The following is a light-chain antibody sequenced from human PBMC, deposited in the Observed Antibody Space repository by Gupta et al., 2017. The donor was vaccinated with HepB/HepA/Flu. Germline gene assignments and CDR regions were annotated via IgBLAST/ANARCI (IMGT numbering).Light chain of an antibody. V-gene: IGKV3-15*01. CDR1: QSVRST. CDR3: LQYNFWPKT. Sequence: EIVMTQSPATLSVSPGERVTLSCRASQSVRSTLAWYQQKPGQAPRLLIYDASTRATGIPTRFSGSGSGTEFTLTISSLQSEDFAVYYCLQYNFWPKTFGQGTKVEIK. CDR2: DAS. J-gene: IGKJ1*01.